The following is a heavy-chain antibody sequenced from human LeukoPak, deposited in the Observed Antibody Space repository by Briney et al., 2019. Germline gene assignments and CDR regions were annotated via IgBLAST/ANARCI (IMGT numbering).Heavy chain of an antibody. V-gene: IGHV4-61*02. Sequence: PSQTLSLTCTVSGGSISSGSYYWSWIRQPAGKGLEWIGRIYTSGSTNYNPSLKSRVTISVDTSKNQFSLKLSSVTAADTAVYYCARGAVCSGGSCYPGSWFDPWGQGTLVTVSS. CDR2: IYTSGST. CDR3: ARGAVCSGGSCYPGSWFDP. D-gene: IGHD2-15*01. J-gene: IGHJ5*02. CDR1: GGSISSGSYY.